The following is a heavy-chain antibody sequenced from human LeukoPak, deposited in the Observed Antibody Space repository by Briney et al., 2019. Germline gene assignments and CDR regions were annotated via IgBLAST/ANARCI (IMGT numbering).Heavy chain of an antibody. Sequence: GGSLRLSCAASGFTFSSYNMNWVRQAPGKGLEWVSSISSSSSYIFYADSVRGRFTISRDNAKNSLYLQMNSLRAEDTAVYYCASERDSGSYTYSDYWGQGTLVTVSS. CDR2: ISSSSSYI. V-gene: IGHV3-21*01. CDR3: ASERDSGSYTYSDY. D-gene: IGHD1-26*01. J-gene: IGHJ4*02. CDR1: GFTFSSYN.